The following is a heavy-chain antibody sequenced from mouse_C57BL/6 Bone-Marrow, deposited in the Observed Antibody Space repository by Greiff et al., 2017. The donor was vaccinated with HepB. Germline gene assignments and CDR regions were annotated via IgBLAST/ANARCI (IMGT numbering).Heavy chain of an antibody. D-gene: IGHD1-1*02. CDR1: GFTFSDYG. Sequence: EVMLVESGGGLVKPGGSLKLSCAASGFTFSDYGMHWVRQAPEKGLEWVAYISSGSSTNYYADTVKGRFTTSRYNAKNTLFLQMTSLRSEDTAMYYCARKDYGAGFAYCGQGTLVTVSA. V-gene: IGHV5-17*01. CDR3: ARKDYGAGFAY. J-gene: IGHJ3*01. CDR2: ISSGSSTN.